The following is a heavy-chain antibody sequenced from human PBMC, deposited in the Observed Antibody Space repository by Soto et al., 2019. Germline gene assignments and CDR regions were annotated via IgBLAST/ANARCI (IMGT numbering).Heavy chain of an antibody. CDR3: ARGSSDGNRGYDNGLDV. CDR2: IRNKVQSYTT. D-gene: IGHD5-12*01. CDR1: GFAFSVHY. Sequence: GWSLRLSCSASGFAFSVHYMVMVRQAPGKGLEWVGGIRNKVQSYTTEYAASVKGRFSVSRDDSKSSLYLQMNSLNTEDTAVYYCARGSSDGNRGYDNGLDVWGQGTTVTVSS. J-gene: IGHJ6*02. V-gene: IGHV3-72*01.